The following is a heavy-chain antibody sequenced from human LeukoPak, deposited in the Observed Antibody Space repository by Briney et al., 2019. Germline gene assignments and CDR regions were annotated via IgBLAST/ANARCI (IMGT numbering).Heavy chain of an antibody. J-gene: IGHJ6*03. CDR1: GYTFTSYD. V-gene: IGHV1-8*03. CDR3: ARGLTTVAPYYYYYMDV. CDR2: MNPNSGNT. Sequence: ASVKVSCKASGYTFTSYDINWVRQATGQGLEWMGWMNPNSGNTGYAQKFQGRVTITRNTSISTAYMELSSLRSEDTAVYYCARGLTTVAPYYYYYMDVWGKGTTVTVSS. D-gene: IGHD4-23*01.